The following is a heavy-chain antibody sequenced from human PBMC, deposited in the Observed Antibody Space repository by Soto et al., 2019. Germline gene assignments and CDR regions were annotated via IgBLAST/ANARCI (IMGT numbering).Heavy chain of an antibody. CDR3: ARDQGDGSNFDY. V-gene: IGHV4-59*01. Sequence: SETLSLTCTVSGGSISSYYWSWIRQPPGKGLEWIGYIYYSGSTNYNPSLKSRVTISVDTSKNQFSLKLSSVTAADTAVYYCARDQGDGSNFDYWGQGTLVTVSS. J-gene: IGHJ4*02. CDR2: IYYSGST. D-gene: IGHD1-26*01. CDR1: GGSISSYY.